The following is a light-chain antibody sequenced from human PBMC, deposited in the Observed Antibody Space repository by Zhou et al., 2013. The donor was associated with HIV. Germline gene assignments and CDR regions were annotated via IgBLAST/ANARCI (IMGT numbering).Light chain of an antibody. V-gene: IGKV1-9*01. J-gene: IGKJ2*03. CDR1: QGISTY. CDR3: QQSYSTPDS. CDR2: AAS. Sequence: IQLTQSPSSLAASVGDTVTITCRASQGISTYLVWYQQKPGKAPKLLIYAASTLQSGVPSRFSGGGSGTEFTLTISSLQPEDFATYYCQQSYSTPDSFGQGTKLEIK.